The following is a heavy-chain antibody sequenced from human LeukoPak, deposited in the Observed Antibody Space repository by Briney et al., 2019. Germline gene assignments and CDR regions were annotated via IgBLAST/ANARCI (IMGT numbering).Heavy chain of an antibody. V-gene: IGHV3-30*03. D-gene: IGHD3-3*01. CDR2: ISNDGSRK. J-gene: IGHJ4*02. Sequence: GGSLRLSCAPSGFTFSRHGMHWVRQAPGKGLEWVAIISNDGSRKYYAHSVEGRFTISRDNSKNTLYLQMDSLRAEDTAVYYCARDRAWNYFDYWGQGTLVIVSS. CDR1: GFTFSRHG. CDR3: ARDRAWNYFDY.